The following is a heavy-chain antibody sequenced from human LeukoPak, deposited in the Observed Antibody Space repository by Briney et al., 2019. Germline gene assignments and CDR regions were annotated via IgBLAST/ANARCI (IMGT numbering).Heavy chain of an antibody. J-gene: IGHJ4*02. V-gene: IGHV3-74*01. Sequence: GGSLRLSCAASGFAFSNSWMHWVRQPQGKGLVWVSNIKTGGTTSNYAGSVKGRFTISRDNAKNTLHLQMNSLRAEDTAVYYCVLFSPIVVLPGGVDRWMPDWGQGTLVTVSS. D-gene: IGHD2-2*01. CDR1: GFAFSNSW. CDR3: VLFSPIVVLPGGVDRWMPD. CDR2: IKTGGTTS.